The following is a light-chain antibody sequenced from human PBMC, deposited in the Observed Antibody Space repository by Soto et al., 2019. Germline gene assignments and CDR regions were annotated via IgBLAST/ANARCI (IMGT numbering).Light chain of an antibody. V-gene: IGLV2-8*01. CDR1: SSDVGAYNH. J-gene: IGLJ1*01. Sequence: QSALTQPPSASGSPGQSVTFSCTGTSSDVGAYNHVSWYQQHPGKAPKLMIYDVTKRSSGVSDRFSGSKAGNTASLTVSGLQAEDEADYYCSSSAGNNNPYYVFGTGTKVTVL. CDR3: SSSAGNNNPYYV. CDR2: DVT.